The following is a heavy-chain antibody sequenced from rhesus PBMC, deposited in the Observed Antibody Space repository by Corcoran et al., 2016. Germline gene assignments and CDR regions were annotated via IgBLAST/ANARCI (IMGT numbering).Heavy chain of an antibody. CDR1: GGSISSSNW. Sequence: QVQLQESGPGLVKPSETLSLTCAVSGGSISSSNWLSWIRQHPGNGLEWIGYISGSSGSTYYNPSLKSRVTISKDTSKNQFSLKLSSVTAADTAVYYCARKFYSSGWSSLDVWGRGVLVTVSS. CDR3: ARKFYSSGWSSLDV. D-gene: IGHD6S26*01. CDR2: ISGSSGST. J-gene: IGHJ5-2*02. V-gene: IGHV4-65*02.